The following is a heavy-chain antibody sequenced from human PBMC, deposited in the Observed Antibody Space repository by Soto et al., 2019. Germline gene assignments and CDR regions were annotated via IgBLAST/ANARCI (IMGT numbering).Heavy chain of an antibody. CDR1: GGSISSGGYY. D-gene: IGHD5-12*01. V-gene: IGHV4-31*03. J-gene: IGHJ4*02. CDR3: ARGGTSGYDSMRPPHPFDY. Sequence: QVQLQESGPGLVKPSQTLSLTCTVSGGSISSGGYYWSWIRQHPGKGLEWIGYIYYSGSTYYTPSLKSRVTISVDTSKNQFSLKLSSVTAADTAVYYCARGGTSGYDSMRPPHPFDYWGQGTLVTVSS. CDR2: IYYSGST.